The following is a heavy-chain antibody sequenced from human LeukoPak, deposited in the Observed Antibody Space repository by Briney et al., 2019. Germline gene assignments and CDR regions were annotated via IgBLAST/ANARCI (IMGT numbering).Heavy chain of an antibody. D-gene: IGHD6-6*01. CDR1: GGSISSSSYY. CDR2: TYYSGSS. J-gene: IGHJ4*02. V-gene: IGHV4-39*01. Sequence: PSETLSLTCTVSGGSISSSSYYWGWIRQPPGKGLEWIGSTYYSGSSYYNPSLKSRVTISVDTSKNQFSLKLSSVTAADTAVYYCARLSIAARPEDYWGQGTLVTVSS. CDR3: ARLSIAARPEDY.